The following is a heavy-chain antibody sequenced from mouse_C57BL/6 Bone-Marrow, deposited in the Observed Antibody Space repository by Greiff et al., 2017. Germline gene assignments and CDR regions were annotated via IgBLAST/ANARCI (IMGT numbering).Heavy chain of an antibody. J-gene: IGHJ1*03. CDR1: GFTFSDSG. Sequence: EVQLVESGGGLVKPGGSLKLSCAASGFTFSDSGMHWVRQAPEKGLEWVAYISSASSNIYYAATVQGRFTISRDNAKNTLYLQLTSLRSEDTAMYYCATYYYDSSYGYFDVWGTGTTVTVSS. D-gene: IGHD1-1*01. V-gene: IGHV5-17*01. CDR2: ISSASSNI. CDR3: ATYYYDSSYGYFDV.